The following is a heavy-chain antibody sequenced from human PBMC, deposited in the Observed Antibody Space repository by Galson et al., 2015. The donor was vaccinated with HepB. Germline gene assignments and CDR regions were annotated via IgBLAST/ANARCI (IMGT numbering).Heavy chain of an antibody. CDR2: IAYDGRSE. J-gene: IGHJ4*02. CDR1: GFTSNTYG. Sequence: SLRLSCAASGFTSNTYGMHWVRQAPGKGLEWVAVIAYDGRSEYYADPVKGRFTISRDNSKNTIYLQMNSLRAEDTAVYYCAKSEIGASYQGEAFDHWGQGTLVTVSS. V-gene: IGHV3-30*18. CDR3: AKSEIGASYQGEAFDH. D-gene: IGHD1-26*01.